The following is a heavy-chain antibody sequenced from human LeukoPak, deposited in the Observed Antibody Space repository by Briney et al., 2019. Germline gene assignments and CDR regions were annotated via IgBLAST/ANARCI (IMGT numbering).Heavy chain of an antibody. CDR2: ISYDGSNK. Sequence: GRSLRLSCAASGFTFSSYAMHWVRQAPGKGLEWVAVISYDGSNKYYADSMKGRFTISRDNSKNTLYLQMNSLRAEDTAVYFCARALGSSDYWGQGTLVTVSS. CDR1: GFTFSSYA. CDR3: ARALGSSDY. V-gene: IGHV3-30*04. D-gene: IGHD6-6*01. J-gene: IGHJ4*02.